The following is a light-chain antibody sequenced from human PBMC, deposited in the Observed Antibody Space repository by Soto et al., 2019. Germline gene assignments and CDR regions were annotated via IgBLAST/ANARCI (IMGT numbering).Light chain of an antibody. CDR1: SSDVGGYNY. V-gene: IGLV2-14*01. J-gene: IGLJ1*01. Sequence: QSALTQPASVSGSPGQSITISCTGTSSDVGGYNYVSWYQQHPGKAPKLMIYEVSNRPSGVSNRFSGSKSGNTSSLTISGLQAEDEADYYCSSYTSSSTPHVLGTGTQLTVL. CDR3: SSYTSSSTPHV. CDR2: EVS.